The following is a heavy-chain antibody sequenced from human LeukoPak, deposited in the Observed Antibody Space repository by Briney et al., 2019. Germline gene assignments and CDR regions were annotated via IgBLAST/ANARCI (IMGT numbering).Heavy chain of an antibody. CDR3: AREVVGQDV. CDR1: GYAFTDYY. CDR2: INPNSGGT. V-gene: IGHV1-2*02. Sequence: GASVKVSCKASGYAFTDYYMHWVRQAPGQGLEWMGWINPNSGGTNYAQNLQGRVTMTADTSTSTAYMELRSLRSDDAAVYYCAREVVGQDVWGQGTTVTVSS. J-gene: IGHJ6*02.